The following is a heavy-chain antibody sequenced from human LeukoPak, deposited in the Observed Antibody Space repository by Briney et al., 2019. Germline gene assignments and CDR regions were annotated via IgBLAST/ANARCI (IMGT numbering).Heavy chain of an antibody. CDR1: GYNFTNYW. CDR3: ARQAITMVRGVMSLNNWFDP. J-gene: IGHJ5*02. V-gene: IGHV5-51*01. Sequence: GESLKISCKGSGYNFTNYWIGWVRQMPGKGLEWMGIIYPGDSDTRYSPSFQGQVTISADKSISTAYLQWSSLKASDTAMYCCARQAITMVRGVMSLNNWFDPWGQGTLVTVSS. D-gene: IGHD3-10*01. CDR2: IYPGDSDT.